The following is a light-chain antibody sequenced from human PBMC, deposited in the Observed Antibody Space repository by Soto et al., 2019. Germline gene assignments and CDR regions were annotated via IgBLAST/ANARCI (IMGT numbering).Light chain of an antibody. CDR1: QDIIYY. CDR2: SAS. J-gene: IGKJ2*01. CDR3: QQYNSSPNP. V-gene: IGKV1-27*01. Sequence: DIRMTQSPSSLSAFVGDTVTITCRASQDIIYYLAWYQQKPGKIPKLLIHSASTLQTGVQSRFSGTGSGTGFTLTINNLQPEDVASYYCQQYNSSPNPFGQGSRREIK.